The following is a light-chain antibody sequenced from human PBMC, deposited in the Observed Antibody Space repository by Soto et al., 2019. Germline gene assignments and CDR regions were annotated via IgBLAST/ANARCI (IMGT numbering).Light chain of an antibody. CDR1: QKISTY. V-gene: IGKV1-39*01. J-gene: IGKJ1*01. Sequence: DIQMTQSPSSLSASVGDRISITCRASQKISTYLNWYQQKPGRAPQLLIYSASRLQSGAPSRFSGSGTGTDFTLTISNLQPEDFATYYCHQSFSAPQTFGQGTKVVIK. CDR3: HQSFSAPQT. CDR2: SAS.